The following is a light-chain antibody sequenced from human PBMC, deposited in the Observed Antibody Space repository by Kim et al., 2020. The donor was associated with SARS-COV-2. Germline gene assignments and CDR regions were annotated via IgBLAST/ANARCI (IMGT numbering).Light chain of an antibody. CDR1: SNNVGNEG. CDR2: RNN. J-gene: IGLJ3*02. CDR3: SAWDYSVNAWV. Sequence: QAGLTQPPSVSKDLRQTATLTCTGDSNNVGNEGAAWLQQHQGHPPKLLFYRNNDRPSGISQRLSASRSGNTASLTITGLQPDDEADYYCSAWDYSVNAWVFGGGTQLTVL. V-gene: IGLV10-54*01.